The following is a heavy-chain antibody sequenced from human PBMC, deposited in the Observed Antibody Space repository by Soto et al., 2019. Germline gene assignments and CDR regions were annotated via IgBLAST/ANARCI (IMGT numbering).Heavy chain of an antibody. V-gene: IGHV1-18*01. J-gene: IGHJ6*02. Sequence: ASVKVSCKASGGTFSSYAIIWVRQAPGQGLEWMGWISGYNGHTKYAQKFQGRVTMTTDTSTSTVYMDLRSLRSDDTAVYYCAREGEMPYYYYGLDVWGQGTTVTVSS. CDR2: ISGYNGHT. CDR3: AREGEMPYYYYGLDV. CDR1: GGTFSSYA. D-gene: IGHD3-16*01.